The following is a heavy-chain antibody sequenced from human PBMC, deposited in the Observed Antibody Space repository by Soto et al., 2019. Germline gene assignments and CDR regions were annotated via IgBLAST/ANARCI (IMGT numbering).Heavy chain of an antibody. CDR1: GYTFTSYY. V-gene: IGHV1-46*01. D-gene: IGHD3-22*01. Sequence: QVQLVQSGAEVKKPGASVKVSCKASGYTFTSYYMHWVRQAPGQGLEWMGIINPSGGSTSYAQKFQGRVTMTRDTSTSTVYMELSSLRSEDTAMYYCARDWYYYDSSGQLLDYWGQGTLVTVSS. J-gene: IGHJ4*02. CDR3: ARDWYYYDSSGQLLDY. CDR2: INPSGGST.